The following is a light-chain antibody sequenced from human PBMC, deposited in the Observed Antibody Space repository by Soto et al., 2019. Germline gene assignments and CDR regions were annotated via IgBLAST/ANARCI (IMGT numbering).Light chain of an antibody. CDR2: AAS. CDR1: QGISSY. CDR3: QQYYSYPWT. Sequence: DIQLTQSPSSLSASVGDRVAIXXRVSQGISSYLAWYQQKPGKAPKVXIYAASTLQSGVPSRFSGSGSGTDFTLTISCLQSEDFATYYCQQYYSYPWTFGQGTKVDIK. J-gene: IGKJ1*01. V-gene: IGKV1-9*01.